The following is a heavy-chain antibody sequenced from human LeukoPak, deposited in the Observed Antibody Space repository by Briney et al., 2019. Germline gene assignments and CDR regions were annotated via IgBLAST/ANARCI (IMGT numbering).Heavy chain of an antibody. Sequence: SVKVSCKASGGTFSSYAISWVRQAPGQGLEWMGRIIPILGIANYAQKFQGRVTITADKSTSTAYMELSSLRSEDTAVYYCARGGTVTTAPIDYWGQGTLVTVSS. CDR2: IIPILGIA. D-gene: IGHD4-17*01. J-gene: IGHJ4*02. CDR3: ARGGTVTTAPIDY. V-gene: IGHV1-69*04. CDR1: GGTFSSYA.